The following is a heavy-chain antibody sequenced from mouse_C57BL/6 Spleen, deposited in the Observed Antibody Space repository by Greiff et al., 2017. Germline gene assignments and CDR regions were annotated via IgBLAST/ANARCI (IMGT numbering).Heavy chain of an antibody. CDR2: INPSTGGT. J-gene: IGHJ4*01. Sequence: EVQLQQSGPELVKPGASVKISCKASGYSFTGYYMNWVKQSPEKSLEWIGEINPSTGGTTYNQKFKAKATLTVDKSSSTAYMQLKSLTSEDSAVYYCARCPHPYAMDYWGQGTSVTVSS. D-gene: IGHD6-1*01. CDR1: GYSFTGYY. CDR3: ARCPHPYAMDY. V-gene: IGHV1-42*01.